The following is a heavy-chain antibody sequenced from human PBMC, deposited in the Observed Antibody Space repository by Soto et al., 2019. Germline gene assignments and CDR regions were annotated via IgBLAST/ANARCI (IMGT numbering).Heavy chain of an antibody. CDR3: TKDPCTRSRGYFDF. Sequence: EVQLLESGGGLVQPGGSLRLSCEASGFTFSSYAMRWVRQAPGKGLEWVSAISGSDAGTFDADSVRGRFTISRDNSKNTLYLHMTSLRVEDRAIYYCTKDPCTRSRGYFDFWGQGSVVTVSS. CDR2: ISGSDAGT. V-gene: IGHV3-23*01. D-gene: IGHD2-8*01. CDR1: GFTFSSYA. J-gene: IGHJ4*02.